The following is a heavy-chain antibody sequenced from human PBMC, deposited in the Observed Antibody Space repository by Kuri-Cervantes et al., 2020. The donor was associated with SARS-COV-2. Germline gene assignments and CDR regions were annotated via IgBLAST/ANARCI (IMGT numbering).Heavy chain of an antibody. D-gene: IGHD3-3*01. CDR1: GGSISSYY. Sequence: GSLRLSCTVSGGSISSYYWSWIRQPPGKGLEWIGYIYYSGSTNYNPSLKSRVTISVDTSKNQFSLKLSSVAAADTAVYYCAGLILNTIFGVVIIIRGAFDIWGQGTMVTVSS. V-gene: IGHV4-59*08. J-gene: IGHJ3*02. CDR3: AGLILNTIFGVVIIIRGAFDI. CDR2: IYYSGST.